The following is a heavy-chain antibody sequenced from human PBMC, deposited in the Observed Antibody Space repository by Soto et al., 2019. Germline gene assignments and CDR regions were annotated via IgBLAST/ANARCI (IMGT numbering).Heavy chain of an antibody. V-gene: IGHV1-8*01. CDR1: GYTFSSYD. J-gene: IGHJ6*03. D-gene: IGHD3-10*01. CDR3: ARGLTFTPPLVRGVHPYYYYYMDV. CDR2: MNPNSGDT. Sequence: QVQLVQSGAEVKKPGASVKVSCKASGYTFSSYDINWVRQATGQGLEWMGWMNPNSGDTNYPQKFQGRVTMTRNTSIATAYMELSSLRSEDTAVYYCARGLTFTPPLVRGVHPYYYYYMDVWGEWTTVTVSS.